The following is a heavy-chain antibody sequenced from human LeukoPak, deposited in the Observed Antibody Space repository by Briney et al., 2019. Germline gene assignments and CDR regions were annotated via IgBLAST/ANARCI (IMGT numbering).Heavy chain of an antibody. D-gene: IGHD6-19*01. Sequence: ASVKVSCKASGYTFTSYDINWVRQATGQELEWMGWMNPNSGNTGYAQKFQGRVTTTRNTSISTAYMELSSLRSEDTAVYYCASHIAVAGTYYYYGMDVWGQGTTVTVSS. CDR3: ASHIAVAGTYYYYGMDV. J-gene: IGHJ6*02. CDR1: GYTFTSYD. CDR2: MNPNSGNT. V-gene: IGHV1-8*01.